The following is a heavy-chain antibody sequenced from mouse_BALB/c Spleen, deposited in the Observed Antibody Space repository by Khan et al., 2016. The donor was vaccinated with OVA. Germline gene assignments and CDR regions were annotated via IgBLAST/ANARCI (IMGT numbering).Heavy chain of an antibody. J-gene: IGHJ3*01. V-gene: IGHV5-15*02. CDR2: ISSLAYNF. D-gene: IGHD3-1*01. CDR1: GFTFSDYG. Sequence: VELVESGGGLVQPGGSRKLSCAASGFTFSDYGMAWIRQGPGKGPEWITFISSLAYNFYYADTVTGRFTIPTENAKNTLYLEMNSLGSEDTAMYYCGRGGTGGFAYWGQGTLVTVSA. CDR3: GRGGTGGFAY.